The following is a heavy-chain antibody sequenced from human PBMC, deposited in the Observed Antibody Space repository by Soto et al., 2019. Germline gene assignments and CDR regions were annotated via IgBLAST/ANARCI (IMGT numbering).Heavy chain of an antibody. CDR1: GGTFSSYA. Sequence: QVQLVQSGAEVKKPASAVTVSCKASGGTFSSYAISWERQAPGQGLEWMGGIIPIVGTANYAQMFQGRVTITADESTNTADMELRSLRSEDTAVYFCAREGGSSSPSHSDYWGKGTLVTVSS. J-gene: IGHJ4*02. CDR2: IIPIVGTA. D-gene: IGHD6-6*01. V-gene: IGHV1-69*12. CDR3: AREGGSSSPSHSDY.